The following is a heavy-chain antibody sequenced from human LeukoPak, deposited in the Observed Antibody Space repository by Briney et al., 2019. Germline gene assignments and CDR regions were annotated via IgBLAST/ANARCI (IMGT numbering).Heavy chain of an antibody. V-gene: IGHV3-30*04. Sequence: GGSLRLSCAASRFTFSSHAMHWVRQAPGKGLEWVAVISYDGSNEYFADSVKGRFTVSRDNSKNTLYLQMDSLRPEDTAVYYCAKDLGVGAYLLFDYITSGLDSWGQGTLVTVSS. CDR3: AKDLGVGAYLLFDYITSGLDS. J-gene: IGHJ4*02. D-gene: IGHD2/OR15-2a*01. CDR2: ISYDGSNE. CDR1: RFTFSSHA.